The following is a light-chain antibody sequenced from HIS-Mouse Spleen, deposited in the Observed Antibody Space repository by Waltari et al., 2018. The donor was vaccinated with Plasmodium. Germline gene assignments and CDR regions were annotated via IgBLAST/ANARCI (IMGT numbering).Light chain of an antibody. CDR3: QQYGSSGT. CDR1: QSVRSSY. Sequence: EIVLTQSPGTLSLSPGERATPSCRASQSVRSSYLAWYQQKPGQAPRLLIDGESSRATGIPDRFSGSGSGTDFTLTISRLEPEDFAVYYCQQYGSSGTFGQGTKVEIK. V-gene: IGKV3-20*01. J-gene: IGKJ1*01. CDR2: GES.